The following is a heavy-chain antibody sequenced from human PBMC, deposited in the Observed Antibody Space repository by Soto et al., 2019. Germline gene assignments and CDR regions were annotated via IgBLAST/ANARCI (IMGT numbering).Heavy chain of an antibody. D-gene: IGHD3-22*01. CDR3: TTLFNYYYGRGYAAYYFDH. Sequence: QVQLQESGPGLVKPSQTLSLTCTVSGGTISSGGYFWSWIRQQPGKGLEWIGYIAGSGRTYYNPSLQSRLTISLVTYKKQFYLNTSSVPVADTAFYYCTTLFNYYYGRGYAAYYFDHWGQGTLVTVSS. J-gene: IGHJ4*02. V-gene: IGHV4-31*03. CDR2: IAGSGRT. CDR1: GGTISSGGYF.